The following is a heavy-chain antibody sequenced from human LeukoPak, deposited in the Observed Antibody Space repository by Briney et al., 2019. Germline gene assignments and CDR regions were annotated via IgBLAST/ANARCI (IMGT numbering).Heavy chain of an antibody. CDR2: ILSDGNNK. Sequence: QTGGSLRLSCAASGFTFSSYSMHWVRQAPGKGLEWVALILSDGNNKYYTDSVKGRFTISRDNSKDTLFLQMNSLRAEDTAVYYCAKDLDRWLRDWGQGTLVTVSS. CDR3: AKDLDRWLRD. V-gene: IGHV3-30*18. J-gene: IGHJ4*02. D-gene: IGHD5-24*01. CDR1: GFTFSSYS.